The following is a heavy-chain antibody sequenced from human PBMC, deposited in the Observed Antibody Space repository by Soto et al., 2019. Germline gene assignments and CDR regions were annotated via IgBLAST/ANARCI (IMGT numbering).Heavy chain of an antibody. V-gene: IGHV3-23*01. D-gene: IGHD1-7*01. CDR1: GFTFINYA. CDR3: AKDCLITGTAEPFDP. J-gene: IGHJ5*02. Sequence: GGSLRLSCAASGFTFINYAMSWVRQAPGKGLEWVSSITNSGDTTYYADSVKGRFTISRDNSKNTLYLQMNSLRADDTAIFYCAKDCLITGTAEPFDPWGQGTLVTVSS. CDR2: ITNSGDTT.